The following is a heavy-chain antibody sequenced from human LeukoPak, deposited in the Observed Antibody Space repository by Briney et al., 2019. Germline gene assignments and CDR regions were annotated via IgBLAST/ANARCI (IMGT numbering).Heavy chain of an antibody. Sequence: ASVKVSCKVSGYTLTELSMHWVRQAPGKGLEWMGGFDPEDGEAIYAQKFQGRVTMTEDTSTDTAYMELSSLRSEDTAVYYCARGGLGRQWLVQGSYDYWGQGTLVTVSS. CDR2: FDPEDGEA. CDR3: ARGGLGRQWLVQGSYDY. J-gene: IGHJ4*02. CDR1: GYTLTELS. D-gene: IGHD6-19*01. V-gene: IGHV1-24*01.